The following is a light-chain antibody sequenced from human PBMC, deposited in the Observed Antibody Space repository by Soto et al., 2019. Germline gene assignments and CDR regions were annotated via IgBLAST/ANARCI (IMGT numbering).Light chain of an antibody. CDR3: CSYSRSSPYV. J-gene: IGLJ1*01. Sequence: QSALTQPASVSGSPGQSITISCTGTSSDVGAYNYVSWYQHHPCKVPRLMIFDVSNRPSGVSNRFSGSKSGNTVSLTISGLQAEDEADYYCCSYSRSSPYVFGAGTKLTVL. V-gene: IGLV2-14*03. CDR1: SSDVGAYNY. CDR2: DVS.